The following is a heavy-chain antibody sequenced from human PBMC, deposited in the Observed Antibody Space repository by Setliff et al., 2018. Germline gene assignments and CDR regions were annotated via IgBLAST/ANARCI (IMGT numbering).Heavy chain of an antibody. V-gene: IGHV3-49*04. D-gene: IGHD3-10*02. CDR2: IRSKAYGGTA. J-gene: IGHJ4*02. CDR1: GFTFGDNP. Sequence: PGGSLRLSCTASGFTFGDNPIIWARQAPGKGLEWVGFIRSKAYGGTAEYAASVKGRFSISRDDSKDTVFLQMNSLKTEDTGTYYCSTLSLHMGSLRAEDMAVYYCVREIAGTLFYWGQGTLVTVSS. CDR3: STLSLHMGSLRAEDMAVYYCVREIAGTLFY.